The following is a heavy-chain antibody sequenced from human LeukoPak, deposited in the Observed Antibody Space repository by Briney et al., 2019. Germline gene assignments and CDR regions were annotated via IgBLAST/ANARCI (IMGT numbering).Heavy chain of an antibody. CDR1: GYSISSGYY. CDR2: IYYSGST. V-gene: IGHV4-38-2*02. CDR3: AREGLYDSSGYDY. Sequence: SETLSLTCTVSGYSISSGYYWGWIRQPPGKGLEWIGSIYYSGSTYYNPSLKSRVTISVDTSKNQFSLKLSSVTAADTAVYYCAREGLYDSSGYDYWGQGTLATVSS. D-gene: IGHD3-22*01. J-gene: IGHJ4*02.